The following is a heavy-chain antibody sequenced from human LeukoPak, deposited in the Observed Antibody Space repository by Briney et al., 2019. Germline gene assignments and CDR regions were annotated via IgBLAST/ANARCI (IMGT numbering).Heavy chain of an antibody. D-gene: IGHD2-2*01. J-gene: IGHJ4*02. V-gene: IGHV3-33*01. CDR1: GFTYSNYG. CDR2: IWYDGSNK. CDR3: EIPRGYHLKANFVH. Sequence: GGSVRLSCAASGFTYSNYGMHWVRQAPGKGLVWVAVIWYDGSNKYYADSVKGRFTISRDNSKNTLYLQMNSLSAEHTAVYYCEIPRGYHLKANFVHWGERTVFTVSS.